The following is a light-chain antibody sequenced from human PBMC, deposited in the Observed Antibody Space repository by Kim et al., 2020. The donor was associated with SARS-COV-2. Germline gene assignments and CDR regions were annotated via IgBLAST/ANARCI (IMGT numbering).Light chain of an antibody. CDR3: CSYTSSSTRV. V-gene: IGLV2-14*03. Sequence: GQSITISCTGTSRDVGGYNSVSWYQQHPGKAPKIMIFDDNNRPSGVSNRFSGSKSDNTASLTISGLQPEDEADYYCCSYTSSSTRVFGTGTKFTVL. CDR2: DDN. CDR1: SRDVGGYNS. J-gene: IGLJ1*01.